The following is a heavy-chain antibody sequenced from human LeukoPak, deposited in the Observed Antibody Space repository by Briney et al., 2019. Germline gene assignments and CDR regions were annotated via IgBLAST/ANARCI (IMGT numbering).Heavy chain of an antibody. Sequence: GGSLRLSCAASGFTVSSNYVSWVRQAPGKGLEWVSVISSGGDTYYADSVKGRFTLSRDKSKNLLYLQMNSLRAEDTAVYYCARGGAARSAGHWGQGTLVTVSS. J-gene: IGHJ4*02. D-gene: IGHD6-6*01. V-gene: IGHV3-53*01. CDR1: GFTVSSNY. CDR2: ISSGGDT. CDR3: ARGGAARSAGH.